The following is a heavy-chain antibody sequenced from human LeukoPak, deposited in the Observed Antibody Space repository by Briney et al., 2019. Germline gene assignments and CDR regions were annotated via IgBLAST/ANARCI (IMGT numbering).Heavy chain of an antibody. CDR3: VKDEGGVQLAY. J-gene: IGHJ4*02. Sequence: GGSLRLSCAASGFTFSSYAMNWVPQAPGKGLEWGSAISGSGDSTYYADSVKGRFTISRDNSKNTLSLQMNSLRADDTALYYCVKDEGGVQLAYWGQGTLVTVSS. CDR2: ISGSGDST. CDR1: GFTFSSYA. D-gene: IGHD1-1*01. V-gene: IGHV3-23*01.